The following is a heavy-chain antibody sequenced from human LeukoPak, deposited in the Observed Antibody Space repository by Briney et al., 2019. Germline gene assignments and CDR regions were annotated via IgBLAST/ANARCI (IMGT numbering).Heavy chain of an antibody. CDR2: IIPTFGTA. CDR1: GGTFSSYA. Sequence: SVKVSCKASGGTFSSYAISWVRQAPGQGLEWMGGIIPTFGTANYAQKLQGRVTITTDESTSTAYMELSSLRSEDTAVYYCARAGIAAAAHDYWGQGTLVTVSS. J-gene: IGHJ4*02. CDR3: ARAGIAAAAHDY. D-gene: IGHD6-13*01. V-gene: IGHV1-69*05.